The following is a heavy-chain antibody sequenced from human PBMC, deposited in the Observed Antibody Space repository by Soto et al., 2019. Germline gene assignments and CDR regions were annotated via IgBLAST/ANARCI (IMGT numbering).Heavy chain of an antibody. Sequence: PGGSLRLSCAASGFAFIKYSINFFRHSPFKGLEWVSSINDRSNYIYYADSVKGRFTISRDNAINSLYLQMNSLRPDDTAVYYCANFPSCSSSTCLDYWGRGTLVTVSS. D-gene: IGHD2-15*01. J-gene: IGHJ4*02. CDR3: ANFPSCSSSTCLDY. V-gene: IGHV3-21*06. CDR2: INDRSNYI. CDR1: GFAFIKYS.